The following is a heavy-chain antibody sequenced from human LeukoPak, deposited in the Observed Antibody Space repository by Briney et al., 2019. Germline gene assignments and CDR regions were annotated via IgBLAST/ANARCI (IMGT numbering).Heavy chain of an antibody. CDR1: GFSLTTSGVT. CDR2: IYWHDGK. Sequence: SGPTLVNPTQTLTLTCTFSGFSLTTSGVTVGWIRQPPGKALEWLALIYWHDGKRYSPSLESRLTITKHTSKNQVVLTMTNMDPVDTATYYCARAILRGGSDIWGQGTMVTVSS. J-gene: IGHJ3*02. V-gene: IGHV2-5*01. D-gene: IGHD2-15*01. CDR3: ARAILRGGSDI.